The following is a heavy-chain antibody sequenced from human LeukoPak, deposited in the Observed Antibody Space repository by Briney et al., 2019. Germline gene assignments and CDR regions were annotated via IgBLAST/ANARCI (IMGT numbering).Heavy chain of an antibody. V-gene: IGHV3-30*02. CDR1: GFTFSSYG. CDR3: ARARRSGGITLVRGVKDRGWFDP. Sequence: PGGSLRLSCAASGFTFSSYGMHWVRQAPGKGLEWVAFIRYDGSNKYYADSVKGRFTISSDNSKKTLYLQMNSLRAEDTAVYYCARARRSGGITLVRGVKDRGWFDPWGQGTLVTVSS. D-gene: IGHD3-10*01. J-gene: IGHJ5*02. CDR2: IRYDGSNK.